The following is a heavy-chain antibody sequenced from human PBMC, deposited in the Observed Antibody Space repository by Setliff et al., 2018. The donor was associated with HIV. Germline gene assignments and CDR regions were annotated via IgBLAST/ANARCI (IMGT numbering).Heavy chain of an antibody. Sequence: ASVKVSCKASGYTFTSFCLHWVRQAPGQGLEWMAIINPSGGSTSYAQKFQGRVTMTSETSTSTVYMELRSLRSEDTAVYYCARALYTNLAHFEYLGQGTLGTAPQ. CDR1: GYTFTSFC. CDR2: INPSGGST. V-gene: IGHV1-46*01. CDR3: ARALYTNLAHFEY. D-gene: IGHD4-4*01. J-gene: IGHJ4*02.